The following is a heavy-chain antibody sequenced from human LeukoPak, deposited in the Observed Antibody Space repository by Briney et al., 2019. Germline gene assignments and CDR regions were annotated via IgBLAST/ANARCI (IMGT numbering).Heavy chain of an antibody. J-gene: IGHJ4*02. V-gene: IGHV1-2*02. CDR2: INPNSGGT. Sequence: ASAKVSCKASGYTFTGYYMHWVRQAPGQGLEWMGWINPNSGGTNYAQKFQGRVTMTRDTSISTAYMELSRLRSDDTAVYYCAREKCSSTSCNHPFDYWGQGTLVTVSS. D-gene: IGHD2-2*01. CDR3: AREKCSSTSCNHPFDY. CDR1: GYTFTGYY.